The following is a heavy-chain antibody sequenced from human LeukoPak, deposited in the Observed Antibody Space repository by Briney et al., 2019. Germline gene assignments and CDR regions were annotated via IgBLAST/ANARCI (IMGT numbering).Heavy chain of an antibody. D-gene: IGHD6-13*01. CDR3: ARGPYSSSWYNPPDY. V-gene: IGHV3-23*01. CDR1: GFTLNNYA. CDR2: ISGSGGST. J-gene: IGHJ4*02. Sequence: GGSLRLSCAASGFTLNNYAMSWVRQAPGKGLEWVSAISGSGGSTYYADSVKGRFTISRDNAKNSLYLQMNSLRAEDTAVYYCARGPYSSSWYNPPDYWGQGTLVTVSS.